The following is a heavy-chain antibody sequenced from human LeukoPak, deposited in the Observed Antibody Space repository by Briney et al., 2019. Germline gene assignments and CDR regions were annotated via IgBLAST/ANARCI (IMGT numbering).Heavy chain of an antibody. CDR2: ISWDGGST. Sequence: PGGSLRLSCAASGFTFDDYAMHWVRQAPGKGLEWVSLISWDGGSTYYADSVKGRFTISRDNSKNSLYLQMNSLRAEDTALHYCAKDKYSSGWFDGGGYFDYWGQGTLVTVSS. J-gene: IGHJ4*02. D-gene: IGHD6-19*01. CDR3: AKDKYSSGWFDGGGYFDY. CDR1: GFTFDDYA. V-gene: IGHV3-43D*03.